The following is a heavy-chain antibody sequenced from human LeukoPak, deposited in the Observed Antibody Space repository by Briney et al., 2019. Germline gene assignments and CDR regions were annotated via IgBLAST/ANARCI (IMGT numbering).Heavy chain of an antibody. D-gene: IGHD2-15*01. CDR3: ARVKVGGYYYMDV. CDR2: TRNKANSYTT. V-gene: IGHV3-72*01. CDR1: GFTFSDHY. J-gene: IGHJ6*03. Sequence: PGGSLRLSCAASGFTFSDHYMDWVRQAPGKGLEWVGRTRNKANSYTTEYAESVKSRITISRDDAKKSLYLQMNSLKTEDTAVYYCARVKVGGYYYMDVWGKGTTVTVSS.